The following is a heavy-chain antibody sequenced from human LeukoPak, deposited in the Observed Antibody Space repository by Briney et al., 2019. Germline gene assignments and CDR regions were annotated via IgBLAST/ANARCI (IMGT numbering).Heavy chain of an antibody. CDR2: INHSGST. Sequence: SETLSLTCAVYGGSFSGYYWSWIRQPPGKGLEWIGEINHSGSTNYNPSLKSRVTISVDTSKNQFSLKLSSVTAADTAVYYCARGRWFDPWGQGTLVTVSS. CDR3: ARGRWFDP. J-gene: IGHJ5*02. V-gene: IGHV4-34*01. CDR1: GGSFSGYY.